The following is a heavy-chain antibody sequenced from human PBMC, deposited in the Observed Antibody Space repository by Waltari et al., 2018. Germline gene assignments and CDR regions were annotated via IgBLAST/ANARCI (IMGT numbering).Heavy chain of an antibody. CDR1: GFTFSSYG. J-gene: IGHJ2*01. V-gene: IGHV3-30*18. CDR3: AKEEDRYFDL. Sequence: QVQLVESGGGVVQPGRSLRLSCAASGFTFSSYGMHWVRQAPGKGLEWVAVISYDGSNKYYADSVKGRFTISRDNSKNTLYLQMNSLRAEDTAVYYCAKEEDRYFDLWGRGTLVTVSS. CDR2: ISYDGSNK.